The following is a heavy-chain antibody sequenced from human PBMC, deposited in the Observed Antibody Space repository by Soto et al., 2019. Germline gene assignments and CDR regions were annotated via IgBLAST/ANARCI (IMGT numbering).Heavy chain of an antibody. J-gene: IGHJ6*02. V-gene: IGHV4-30-4*01. CDR2: IYYSGST. Sequence: SETLSLTCTVSGGSISSGDYYWSWIRQPPGKGLEWIGYIYYSGSTYYNPSLKSRVTISVDTSKNQFSLKLSSVTAADTAVYYCARDNIVAPFGMDVWGQGTTVTVSS. D-gene: IGHD5-12*01. CDR1: GGSISSGDYY. CDR3: ARDNIVAPFGMDV.